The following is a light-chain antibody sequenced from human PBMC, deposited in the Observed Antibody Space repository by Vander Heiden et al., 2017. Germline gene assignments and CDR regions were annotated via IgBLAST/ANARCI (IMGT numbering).Light chain of an antibody. CDR3: QHLNSYPALT. Sequence: IQLTQSPSSLSASVGDRVTITCRASQGISSYLAWYQQKPGKAPKLLIYAASTLQSGAPSRFSGSGYGTDFTLTISSRQPEDFATYYCQHLNSYPALTFGEGTKVEIK. J-gene: IGKJ4*01. CDR2: AAS. V-gene: IGKV1-9*01. CDR1: QGISSY.